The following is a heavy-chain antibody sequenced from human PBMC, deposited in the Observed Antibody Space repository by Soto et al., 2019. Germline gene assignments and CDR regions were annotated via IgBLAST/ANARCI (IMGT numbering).Heavy chain of an antibody. J-gene: IGHJ2*01. V-gene: IGHV3-7*01. Sequence: EVQLVESGGGLVQPGGSLRLSCTASGFMFSAYWMSWVRQAPGKGLEWVANIKQAGSEEYYVYSLKGRFTISRDNGKNSLYLQMNSLRADDTAVYYCARDFDLWGRGTLVKVSS. CDR1: GFMFSAYW. CDR2: IKQAGSEE. CDR3: ARDFDL.